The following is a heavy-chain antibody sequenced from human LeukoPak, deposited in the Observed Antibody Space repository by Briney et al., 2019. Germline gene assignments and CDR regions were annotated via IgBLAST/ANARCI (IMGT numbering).Heavy chain of an antibody. CDR1: GFTFDDYA. V-gene: IGHV3-9*01. CDR3: AREAGLRFLEWLLEYFDY. CDR2: ISWNSGSI. Sequence: PGRSLRLSCAASGFTFDDYAMHWVRQAPGKGLEWVSGISWNSGSIGYADSVKGRFTTSRDNAKNSLYLQMNSLRAEDTAVYYCAREAGLRFLEWLLEYFDYWGQGTLVTVSS. D-gene: IGHD3-3*01. J-gene: IGHJ4*02.